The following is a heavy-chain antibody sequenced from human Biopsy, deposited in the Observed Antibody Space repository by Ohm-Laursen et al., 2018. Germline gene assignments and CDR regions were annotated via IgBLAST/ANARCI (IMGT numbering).Heavy chain of an antibody. CDR3: SRGKSIGDDYWSNTKKRHFDY. CDR1: GGSFRGYY. J-gene: IGHJ4*02. CDR2: IYQSGST. Sequence: SDTLSLTCAVYGGSFRGYYWSRIRQPPGKGLEWIGEIYQSGSTNYKPSLRSRVTISVDMSKNQFSLKMTSGTDADTAVYYCSRGKSIGDDYWSNTKKRHFDYWGQGTLVTVSS. D-gene: IGHD3-3*01. V-gene: IGHV4-34*01.